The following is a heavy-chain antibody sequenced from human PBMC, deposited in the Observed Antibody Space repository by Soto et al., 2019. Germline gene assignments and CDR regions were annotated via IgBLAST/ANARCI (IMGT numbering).Heavy chain of an antibody. CDR1: GFTFSDYY. V-gene: IGHV3-11*05. CDR2: ISSSSSYT. D-gene: IGHD3-16*01. CDR3: ARGDYVDEY. J-gene: IGHJ4*02. Sequence: LKLSCAASGFTFSDYYMSWIRQAPGKGLEWVSYISSSSSYTSYADSVKGRFTISRDNAKNSLYLQMNSLRAEDTAVYYCARGDYVDEYWSQGTLVIVSS.